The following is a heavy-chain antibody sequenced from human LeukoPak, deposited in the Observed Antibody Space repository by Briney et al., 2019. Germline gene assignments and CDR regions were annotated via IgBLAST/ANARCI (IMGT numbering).Heavy chain of an antibody. CDR1: GFPVSTNY. Sequence: PGRSLRLSCAASGFPVSTNYVSWVRQAPGKGLEGVSVIYRHGGTAYADSVQGRFSISRDNSKNTGDLQMNSLRAENTAGYYWGRDVIYDSEIYSCGDSWGQGTLVTVSP. CDR2: IYRHGGT. V-gene: IGHV3-66*01. D-gene: IGHD3-16*01. J-gene: IGHJ4*02. CDR3: GRDVIYDSEIYSCGDS.